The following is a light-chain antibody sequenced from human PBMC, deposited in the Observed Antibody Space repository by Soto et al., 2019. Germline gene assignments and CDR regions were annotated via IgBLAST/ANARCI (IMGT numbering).Light chain of an antibody. J-gene: IGKJ4*01. CDR1: QGISSY. CDR2: AAS. CDR3: QQYYSYPPL. V-gene: IGKV1-8*01. Sequence: AIRMTQSPSSFSASTGDRVTITCRASQGISSYLAWYQQKPGKAPKLLIYAASTLQSGVPSRFSGSGYGTDFYLTISCLQSEDFATYYCQQYYSYPPLFGGGTKVEIK.